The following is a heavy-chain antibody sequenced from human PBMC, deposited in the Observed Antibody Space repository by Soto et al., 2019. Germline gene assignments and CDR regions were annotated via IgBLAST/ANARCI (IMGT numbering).Heavy chain of an antibody. CDR3: ERGQRSYYYYYGMDV. CDR2: INHSGST. J-gene: IGHJ6*02. Sequence: PSETLSLTCAVYGGSFSGYYWSWIRQPPGKGLEWIGEINHSGSTNYNPSLKSRVTISVDTSKNQFSLKLSSVTAADTAVYYCERGQRSYYYYYGMDVWGQATTVTVSS. D-gene: IGHD1-1*01. CDR1: GGSFSGYY. V-gene: IGHV4-34*01.